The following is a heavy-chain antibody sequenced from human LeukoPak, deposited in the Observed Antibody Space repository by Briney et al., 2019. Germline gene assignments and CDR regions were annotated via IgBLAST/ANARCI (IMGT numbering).Heavy chain of an antibody. D-gene: IGHD3-10*01. V-gene: IGHV4-59*01. CDR2: IYYSGST. CDR3: ARVRGGLLSDPLYPFDP. J-gene: IGHJ5*02. CDR1: GGSISSYY. Sequence: SETLSLTCTVSGGSISSYYWSWIRQPPGKGLEWIGYIYYSGSTNYNPSLKDRVTISVDTSKNQFSLKLSSVTAADTAVYYCARVRGGLLSDPLYPFDPWGQGTLVTVSS.